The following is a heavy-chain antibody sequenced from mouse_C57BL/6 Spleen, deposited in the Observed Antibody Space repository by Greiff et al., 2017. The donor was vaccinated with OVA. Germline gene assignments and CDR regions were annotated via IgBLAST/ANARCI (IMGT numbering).Heavy chain of an antibody. Sequence: VQLQQSGPELVKPGASVKISCKASGYTFTDYYMNWVKQSHGKSLEWIGDINPNNGGTSYNQKFKGKATLTVDKSSSTAYMELRSLTSEDSAVYYCARGGTEYFDVWGTGTTVTVSS. CDR3: ARGGTEYFDV. D-gene: IGHD3-3*01. V-gene: IGHV1-26*01. CDR1: GYTFTDYY. CDR2: INPNNGGT. J-gene: IGHJ1*03.